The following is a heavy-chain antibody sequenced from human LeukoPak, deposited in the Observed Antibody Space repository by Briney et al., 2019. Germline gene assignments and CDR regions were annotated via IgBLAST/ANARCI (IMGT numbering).Heavy chain of an antibody. CDR2: MNPNSGNT. V-gene: IGHV1-8*01. D-gene: IGHD3-10*01. CDR3: ARGPRFGELLVPYYYYGMDV. Sequence: AASVKVSCKASGYTFTSYDINWVRPATGQGLEWMGWMNPNSGNTGYAQKLQGRVTMTRNTSISTAYMELSSLRSEDTAVYYCARGPRFGELLVPYYYYGMDVWGQGTTVTVSS. J-gene: IGHJ6*02. CDR1: GYTFTSYD.